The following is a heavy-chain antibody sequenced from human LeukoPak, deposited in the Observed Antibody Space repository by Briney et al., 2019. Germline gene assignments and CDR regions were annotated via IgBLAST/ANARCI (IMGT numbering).Heavy chain of an antibody. Sequence: GGSLRLSCAASGFTVSSNYMSWVRQAPGKGLEWVSVIYSGGSTYYADSAKGRFTISRDNSKNTLYLQMNSLRAEDTAVYYCASYPYNSGWYFDYWGQGTLVTVSS. J-gene: IGHJ4*02. CDR1: GFTVSSNY. CDR3: ASYPYNSGWYFDY. D-gene: IGHD6-19*01. V-gene: IGHV3-66*01. CDR2: IYSGGST.